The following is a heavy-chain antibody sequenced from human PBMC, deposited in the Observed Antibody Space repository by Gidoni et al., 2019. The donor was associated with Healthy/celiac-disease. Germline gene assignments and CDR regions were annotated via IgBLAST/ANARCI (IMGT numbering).Heavy chain of an antibody. Sequence: EVQLLESGGGLVQPGGSLRLSCAASGFTFSSYAMSWVRQAPGKGLEWVSAISGSGGSTYYADPVKGRFTISRDNSKNTLYLQMNSLRAEDTAVYYCAKVVYCSSTSCYPGENWFDPWGQGTLVTVSS. CDR3: AKVVYCSSTSCYPGENWFDP. V-gene: IGHV3-23*01. CDR1: GFTFSSYA. D-gene: IGHD2-2*01. CDR2: ISGSGGST. J-gene: IGHJ5*02.